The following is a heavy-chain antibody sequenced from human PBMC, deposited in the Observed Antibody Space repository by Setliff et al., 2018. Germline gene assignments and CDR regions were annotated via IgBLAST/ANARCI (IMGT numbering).Heavy chain of an antibody. CDR2: INTNTGNP. D-gene: IGHD5-12*01. CDR3: ARASRYGTIRYRGDYYMDV. V-gene: IGHV7-4-1*02. J-gene: IGHJ6*03. CDR1: GYTFTSNL. Sequence: GASVKVSCKASGYTFTSNLINWVRQAPGQGLEWMGWINTNTGNPTYSQGFTGRIVFSLEASANTAYLQISSLKGEDTGVYYCARASRYGTIRYRGDYYMDVWGKGATVTVSS.